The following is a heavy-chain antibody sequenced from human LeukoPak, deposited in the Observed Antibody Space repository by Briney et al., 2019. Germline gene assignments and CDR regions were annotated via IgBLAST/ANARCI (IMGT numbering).Heavy chain of an antibody. D-gene: IGHD5-18*01. V-gene: IGHV3-23*01. CDR1: GFTFSSYA. CDR3: AKSDRGYSYGSLDY. CDR2: ISGSGGST. Sequence: PGGSLRLSCAASGFTFSSYAMSWVRQAPGKELKWVSAISGSGGSTYYAYSVEGRFTISRDKSKNTLYLQMNSLRAEDTAVYYCAKSDRGYSYGSLDYWGQGTLVTVSS. J-gene: IGHJ4*02.